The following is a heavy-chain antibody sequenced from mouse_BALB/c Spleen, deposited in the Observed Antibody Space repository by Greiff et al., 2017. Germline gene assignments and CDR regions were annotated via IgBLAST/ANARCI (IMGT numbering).Heavy chain of an antibody. Sequence: VKLMESGGDLVKPGGSLKLSCAASGFTFSSYGMSWVRQTPDKRLEWVATISSGGSYTYYPDSVKGRFTISRDNAKNTLYLQMSSLKSEDTAMYYCARHLRYFDVWGAGTTVTVSS. V-gene: IGHV5-6*01. D-gene: IGHD2-1*01. CDR2: ISSGGSYT. J-gene: IGHJ1*01. CDR3: ARHLRYFDV. CDR1: GFTFSSYG.